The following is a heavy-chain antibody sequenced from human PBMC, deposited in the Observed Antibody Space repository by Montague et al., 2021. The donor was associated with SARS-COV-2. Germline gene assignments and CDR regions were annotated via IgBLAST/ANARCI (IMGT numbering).Heavy chain of an antibody. J-gene: IGHJ6*02. CDR1: GGSISPYY. Sequence: SETLSLTCTVSGGSISPYYWSWIRQSPGKGLERIVYTSYSGSTDYNPSLKSRVTISIDTSKNQFSLKLSSVTAADTAVYYCARWGEYYDSPYYYYAMDVWGQGTTVTVSS. V-gene: IGHV4-59*12. D-gene: IGHD3-3*01. CDR2: TSYSGST. CDR3: ARWGEYYDSPYYYYAMDV.